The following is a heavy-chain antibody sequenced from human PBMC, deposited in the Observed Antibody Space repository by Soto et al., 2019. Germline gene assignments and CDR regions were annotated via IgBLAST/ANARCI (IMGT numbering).Heavy chain of an antibody. D-gene: IGHD3-16*01. J-gene: IGHJ4*02. Sequence: QVQLVQSGAEVKKPGSSVKVSCKASGGTFSSYAISWVRQAPGQGLEWMGGIIPIFGTANYAQKFQGRVTITADESTSTAYMELSSLRSEDTAVYYCASSRDGYRMGDFDYWGQGTLVTVSS. V-gene: IGHV1-69*12. CDR2: IIPIFGTA. CDR1: GGTFSSYA. CDR3: ASSRDGYRMGDFDY.